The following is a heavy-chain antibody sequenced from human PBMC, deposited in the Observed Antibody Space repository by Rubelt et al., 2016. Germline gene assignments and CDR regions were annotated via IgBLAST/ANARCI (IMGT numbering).Heavy chain of an antibody. CDR3: ARGGSCTDGFNF. Sequence: EVQLVDSGGGLVQPGGSLRLSCTASGFTFSDHWMSWVRQAPGKGLEWVADIKSDGSEKYYVDSVKGRFTIPRDSAKNSLYLHMNSLRVADTVVYYCARGGSCTDGFNFWGQGTLVTVS. V-gene: IGHV3-7*05. CDR1: GFTFSDHW. D-gene: IGHD3-10*01. CDR2: IKSDGSEK. J-gene: IGHJ5*01.